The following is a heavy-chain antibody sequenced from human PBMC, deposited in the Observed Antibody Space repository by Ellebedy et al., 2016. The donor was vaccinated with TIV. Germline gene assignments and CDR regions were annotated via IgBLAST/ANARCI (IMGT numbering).Heavy chain of an antibody. J-gene: IGHJ1*01. V-gene: IGHV3-30*03. CDR3: TRGVVVTTSYSQY. Sequence: GGSLRLSCVASGFTFSTYGMHWVRKAPGKGLEWVEVISYDGRNEYYADSVRGRFTISRDNSNNTLYLHMNSMRAEDTAFYYCTRGVVVTTSYSQYWGQGTLVTVSS. CDR1: GFTFSTYG. CDR2: ISYDGRNE. D-gene: IGHD3-22*01.